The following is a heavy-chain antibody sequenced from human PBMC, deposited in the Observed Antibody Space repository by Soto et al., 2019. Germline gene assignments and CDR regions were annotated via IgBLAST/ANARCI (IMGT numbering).Heavy chain of an antibody. D-gene: IGHD4-17*01. Sequence: ASLKVSCKASGYTFTSYAMHWVRQAPGQRLEWMGWINAGNGNTKCSQKFQGRVTITRDTSASTAYMELSSLRSEDTAVYYCARTALTTVPTGTFDYWGQGTLVTVSS. V-gene: IGHV1-3*01. CDR2: INAGNGNT. CDR3: ARTALTTVPTGTFDY. J-gene: IGHJ4*02. CDR1: GYTFTSYA.